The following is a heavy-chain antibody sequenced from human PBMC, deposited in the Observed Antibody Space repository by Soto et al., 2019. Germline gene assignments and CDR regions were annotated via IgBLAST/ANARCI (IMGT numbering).Heavy chain of an antibody. CDR1: GSTFGNSW. Sequence: PGGSLRLSCAASGSTFGNSWMHWVRQAPGKGLEWVSRMNSDGSNTNYADSVKGRFTVSRDNAKNTLYLQMNSLRAEDTAVYYCATAEVDYWGPGTLVTVSS. J-gene: IGHJ4*02. V-gene: IGHV3-74*01. CDR3: ATAEVDY. CDR2: MNSDGSNT.